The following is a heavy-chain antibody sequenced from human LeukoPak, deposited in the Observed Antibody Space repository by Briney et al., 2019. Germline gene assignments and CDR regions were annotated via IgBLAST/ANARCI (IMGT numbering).Heavy chain of an antibody. CDR3: ARGGVVVPAAPLDY. Sequence: GGSLRLSCAASGFTFSSYSMNWVRQAPGKGLEWVSSISSSSSYIYYADSVKGRFTISRDNAKNSLYLQMNSLRAEDTAVYYCARGGVVVPAAPLDYWGQGTLVTVSS. V-gene: IGHV3-21*01. CDR2: ISSSSSYI. J-gene: IGHJ4*02. D-gene: IGHD2-2*01. CDR1: GFTFSSYS.